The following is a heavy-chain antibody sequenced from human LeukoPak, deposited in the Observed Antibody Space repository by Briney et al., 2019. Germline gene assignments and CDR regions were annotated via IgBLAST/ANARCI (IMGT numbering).Heavy chain of an antibody. J-gene: IGHJ4*02. CDR1: GFTFSSYA. D-gene: IGHD3-22*01. CDR2: ISGSGGST. V-gene: IGHV3-23*01. CDR3: ASQTYYYDSSGYPPAGY. Sequence: GGSLTLPCAASGFTFSSYAMSWVRQAPGKGLECVSAISGSGGSTYYADSVKGRFTISRDNSKNTLYLQMNSLRAEDTAVYYCASQTYYYDSSGYPPAGYWGQGTLVTVSS.